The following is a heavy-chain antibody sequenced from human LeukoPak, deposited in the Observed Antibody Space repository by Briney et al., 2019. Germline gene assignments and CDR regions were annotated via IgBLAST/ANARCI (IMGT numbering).Heavy chain of an antibody. CDR1: VGTFSNYA. D-gene: IGHD2-2*02. CDR3: ARWAGYCRITNCYSAFDY. CDR2: ITPIFATP. Sequence: SVKVSCKASVGTFSNYAISWVRQAPGQGLEWMGGITPIFATPSYAQKFQGRVTITADESTSTAYMELSGLRSEDAAVYYCARWAGYCRITNCYSAFDYWGQGTLVTVSS. V-gene: IGHV1-69*13. J-gene: IGHJ4*02.